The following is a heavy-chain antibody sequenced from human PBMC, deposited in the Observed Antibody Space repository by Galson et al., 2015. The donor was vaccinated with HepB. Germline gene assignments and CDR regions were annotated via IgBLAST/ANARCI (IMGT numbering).Heavy chain of an antibody. CDR3: AIRIAAATDY. D-gene: IGHD6-13*01. V-gene: IGHV3-30*03. CDR1: GFTFSSYG. Sequence: SLRLSCAASGFTFSSYGMHWVRQAPGKGLEWVAVISYDGSNKYYADSVKGRFTISRDNSKNTLYLQMNSLRAEDTAVYCCAIRIAAATDYWGQGTLVTVSS. CDR2: ISYDGSNK. J-gene: IGHJ4*02.